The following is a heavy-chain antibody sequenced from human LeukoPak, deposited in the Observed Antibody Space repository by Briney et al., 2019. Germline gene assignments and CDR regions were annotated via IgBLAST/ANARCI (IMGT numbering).Heavy chain of an antibody. J-gene: IGHJ3*02. CDR3: AKIISDWSRGAFDI. V-gene: IGHV3-21*01. CDR2: ISSSGNYI. Sequence: GGSLRLSCAASGFTFSSYSMNWVRQAPGKGPEWVSSISSSGNYIYYADSVKGRFTISRDNAKNSLYLQMNSLRAEDTAVYYCAKIISDWSRGAFDIWGQGTMVTVSS. CDR1: GFTFSSYS. D-gene: IGHD6-19*01.